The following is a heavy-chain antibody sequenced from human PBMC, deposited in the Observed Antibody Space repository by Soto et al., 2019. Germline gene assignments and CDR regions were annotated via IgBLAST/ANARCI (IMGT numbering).Heavy chain of an antibody. CDR1: GFSFSSHS. Sequence: EVQLVESGGGLVQPGGSLRLSCAASGFSFSSHSFNWVRQAPGQGLEWVAYISSRSSPILYADSVRGRFVISRDNALNSLYLQMNSPRDEDTAIYYCARERGEYDSGWYIDRWGQGTPVTVSS. J-gene: IGHJ5*02. CDR2: ISSRSSPI. V-gene: IGHV3-48*02. D-gene: IGHD6-19*01. CDR3: ARERGEYDSGWYIDR.